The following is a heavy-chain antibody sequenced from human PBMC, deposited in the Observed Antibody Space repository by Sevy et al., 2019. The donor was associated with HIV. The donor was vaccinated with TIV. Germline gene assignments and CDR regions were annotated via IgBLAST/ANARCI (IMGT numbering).Heavy chain of an antibody. CDR2: ISYDGSNK. CDR1: GFTFSSYG. D-gene: IGHD5-12*01. CDR3: AKDRWLHLSYGMDV. J-gene: IGHJ6*02. Sequence: GGSLRLSCAASGFTFSSYGMHWVRQAPGKGLEWVAVISYDGSNKYYADSVKGRFTISRDNSKNTLYLQMNSLRAEDMAVYYCAKDRWLHLSYGMDVWGQGTTVTVSS. V-gene: IGHV3-30*18.